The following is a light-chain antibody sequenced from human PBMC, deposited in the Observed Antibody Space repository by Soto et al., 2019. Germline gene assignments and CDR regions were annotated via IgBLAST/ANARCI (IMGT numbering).Light chain of an antibody. Sequence: QSVLTQPASVSGSPGQSITISCTGTSSDVGGYKYVSWYQQHPGKAPKLMIYDVSNRPSGISNRFSGSKSGNTASLTISGLQAEDEADYYCSSYTTSSTLVFGTGTKLTVL. CDR3: SSYTTSSTLV. J-gene: IGLJ1*01. CDR2: DVS. CDR1: SSDVGGYKY. V-gene: IGLV2-14*03.